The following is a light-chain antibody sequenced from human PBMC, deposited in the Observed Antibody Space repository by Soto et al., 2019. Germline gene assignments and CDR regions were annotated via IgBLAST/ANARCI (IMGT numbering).Light chain of an antibody. Sequence: VVITQFPDYLAVSLGERATINCKSSQSVLYSSNNKNYLAWYQQKPGQPPKLLIYWASTRESGVPDRFSGSGSGTDFTLTISSLQAEDVAVYYCQQYYSTPLTFGGGSKVDVK. CDR2: WAS. J-gene: IGKJ4*01. V-gene: IGKV4-1*01. CDR1: QSVLYSSNNKNY. CDR3: QQYYSTPLT.